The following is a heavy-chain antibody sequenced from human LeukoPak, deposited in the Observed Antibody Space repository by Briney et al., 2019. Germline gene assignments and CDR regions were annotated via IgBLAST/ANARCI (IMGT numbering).Heavy chain of an antibody. CDR2: INPNSGGT. CDR1: GYTFTGYY. J-gene: IGHJ6*02. D-gene: IGHD2-2*03. Sequence: ASVKVSCKASGYTFTGYYMHWVRQAPGQGLEWMGRINPNSGGTNYAQKFQGRATMTRDTSISTAYMELSRLRSDDTAVYYCARVGYCSSTSCRLLYYYGMDVWGQGTTVTVSS. V-gene: IGHV1-2*06. CDR3: ARVGYCSSTSCRLLYYYGMDV.